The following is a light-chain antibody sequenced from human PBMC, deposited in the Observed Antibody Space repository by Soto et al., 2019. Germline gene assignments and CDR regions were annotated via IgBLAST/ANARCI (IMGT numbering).Light chain of an antibody. CDR2: GTS. J-gene: IGKJ5*01. V-gene: IGKV3-20*01. CDR1: QSVSSTY. CDR3: QQSDT. Sequence: EIGLTQSPGTLSLSQGERATLSCRASQSVSSTYLAWYQQKPGQAPRLLIYGTSSRATGIPDRFSGSGSGTDFTLTISRLEPEDFAVYYCQQSDTFGQGTRLEIK.